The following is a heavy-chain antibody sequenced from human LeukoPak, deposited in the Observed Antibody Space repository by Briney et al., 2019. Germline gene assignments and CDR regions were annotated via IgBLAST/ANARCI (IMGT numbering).Heavy chain of an antibody. CDR2: IYGGGNI. V-gene: IGHV3-53*01. J-gene: IGHJ4*02. CDR3: ARGAGYNYPYYFDY. D-gene: IGHD5-24*01. CDR1: GFTVSSNY. Sequence: GGSLSLSCAASGFTVSSNYMNWVRQAPGKGLEWVSVIYGGGNIYYADSVKGRFTISRDNSKNTLYLQMNSLRAEDTAVYYCARGAGYNYPYYFDYWGQGTLVTVSS.